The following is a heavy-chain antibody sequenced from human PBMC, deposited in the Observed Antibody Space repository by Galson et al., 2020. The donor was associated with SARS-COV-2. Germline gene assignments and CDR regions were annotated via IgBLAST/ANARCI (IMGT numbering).Heavy chain of an antibody. V-gene: IGHV4-39*07. CDR2: IDQTGSS. CDR3: ARGKLTNSWFWYFDL. J-gene: IGHJ2*01. D-gene: IGHD6-13*01. Sequence: SETLSHTCTVSGGSITRTTSYWAWIRQSPGKGLEWIGTIDQTGSSYFHPSLRSRVTMSLGTSKNDFSLRLSSVTAADTAVYYCARGKLTNSWFWYFDLWGRGTLVTVSS. CDR1: GGSITRTTSY.